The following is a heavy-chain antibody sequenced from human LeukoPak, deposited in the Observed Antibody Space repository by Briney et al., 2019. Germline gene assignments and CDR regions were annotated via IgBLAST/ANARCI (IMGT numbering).Heavy chain of an antibody. CDR3: ARDSGGSSGWYYFDY. Sequence: GGSLRLSCAASGFTFSSNSMNWVRQAPGKGLEWVSSISSSSSSIYYADSVRGRFTISRDNAKNSLYLQMNSLRDDDTAVYYCARDSGGSSGWYYFDYWGQGTLVTVSS. J-gene: IGHJ4*02. CDR1: GFTFSSNS. V-gene: IGHV3-21*01. CDR2: ISSSSSSI. D-gene: IGHD6-13*01.